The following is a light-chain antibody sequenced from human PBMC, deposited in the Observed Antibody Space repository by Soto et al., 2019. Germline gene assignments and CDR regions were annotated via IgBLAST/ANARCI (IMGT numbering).Light chain of an antibody. Sequence: EIMLTQSPVTLSLSPGEGATLSCMASQSVTSSYLTWYQQKPGRTPRLPIYGASYRATGIPDRFSGSGSGTEFTLTITSLEPEDFAVYYCQQYGVSPRTFGKGTKVDIK. CDR3: QQYGVSPRT. CDR1: QSVTSSY. CDR2: GAS. J-gene: IGKJ1*01. V-gene: IGKV3-20*01.